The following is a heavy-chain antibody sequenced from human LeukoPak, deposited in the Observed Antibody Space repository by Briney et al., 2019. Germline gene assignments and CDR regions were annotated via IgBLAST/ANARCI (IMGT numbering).Heavy chain of an antibody. CDR1: GFTFSSYE. V-gene: IGHV3-49*04. J-gene: IGHJ6*03. D-gene: IGHD2-2*03. Sequence: PGGSLRLSCVASGFTFSSYEMNWVRQAPGKGLEWVGFIRSKGYGGTTEYAASVKGRFTISRDDSKNIAYLQMNSLKTEDTAVYYCTSDGFMDVWGKGTTVTVSS. CDR3: TSDGFMDV. CDR2: IRSKGYGGTT.